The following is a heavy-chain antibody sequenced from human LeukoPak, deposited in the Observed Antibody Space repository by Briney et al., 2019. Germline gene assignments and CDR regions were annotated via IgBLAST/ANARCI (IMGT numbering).Heavy chain of an antibody. CDR2: MYYSGST. V-gene: IGHV4-39*07. D-gene: IGHD3-22*01. CDR3: ARDQKYYYDSSGHPLVY. Sequence: SETLSLTCTVSGGSIGSSSYYWGWIRQPPGKGLEWIGSMYYSGSTSYNPSLKSRVTISVDTSKNQFSLKLSSVTAADTAVYYCARDQKYYYDSSGHPLVYWGQGTLVTVSS. J-gene: IGHJ4*02. CDR1: GGSIGSSSYY.